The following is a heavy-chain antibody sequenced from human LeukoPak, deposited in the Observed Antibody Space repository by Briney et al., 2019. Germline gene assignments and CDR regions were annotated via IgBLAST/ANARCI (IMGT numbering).Heavy chain of an antibody. V-gene: IGHV3-11*01. CDR3: ARQHTPGY. CDR2: ISSTSSAI. Sequence: GGSLRLSCAASGFTFSDYYMSWIRQRPGKGLEWVSYISSTSSAIQYADSVKGRFTVSRDNAKKSLYLQINSLRAEDTAVYFCARQHTPGYWGQGTLVTVSS. CDR1: GFTFSDYY. D-gene: IGHD6-13*01. J-gene: IGHJ4*02.